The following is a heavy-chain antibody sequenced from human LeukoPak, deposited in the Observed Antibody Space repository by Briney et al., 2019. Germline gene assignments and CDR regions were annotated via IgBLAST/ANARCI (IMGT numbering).Heavy chain of an antibody. J-gene: IGHJ6*02. CDR2: IKSKTDGGTT. V-gene: IGHV3-15*01. Sequence: GGSLRLSCAASGFTFSNAWMSWVRQAPGKGLEWVGRIKSKTDGGTTDYAAPVKGRFTISRDDSKNTLYLQMNSLETEDTAVYYCTTDLVVGATVAYYYYGMDVWGQGTTVTVSS. D-gene: IGHD1-26*01. CDR1: GFTFSNAW. CDR3: TTDLVVGATVAYYYYGMDV.